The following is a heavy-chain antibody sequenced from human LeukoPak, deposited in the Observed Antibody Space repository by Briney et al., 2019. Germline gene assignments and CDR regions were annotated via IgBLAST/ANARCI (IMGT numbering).Heavy chain of an antibody. D-gene: IGHD4-23*01. CDR1: GGSFRGYY. CDR2: ISHSGGT. Sequence: SETLSLTCGIYGGSFRGYYWSWIRQPPGKGLEWIGEISHSGGTNYNPSLKSRVTISGDTSKNQFSLTLYSVTAADTAVYYCARAVYGGNTNYYYHMDVWGKGTTVTVSS. J-gene: IGHJ6*03. CDR3: ARAVYGGNTNYYYHMDV. V-gene: IGHV4-34*01.